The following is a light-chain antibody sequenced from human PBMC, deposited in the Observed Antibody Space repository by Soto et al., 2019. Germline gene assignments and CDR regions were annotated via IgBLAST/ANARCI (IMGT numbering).Light chain of an antibody. Sequence: DIRMTQSPSSLSASVGDRVTITCRASQTISIYLNWYQVKPGKAPNLLIYGATRLQTGLPSRFTGSGSGTESSITITSLQPEDLANYYCQESDSFPYTFGQGPRLEIK. V-gene: IGKV1-39*01. J-gene: IGKJ2*01. CDR2: GAT. CDR3: QESDSFPYT. CDR1: QTISIY.